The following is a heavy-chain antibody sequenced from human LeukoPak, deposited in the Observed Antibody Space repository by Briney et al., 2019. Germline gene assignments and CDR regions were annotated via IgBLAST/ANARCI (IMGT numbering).Heavy chain of an antibody. CDR2: IIPIFGTA. J-gene: IGHJ4*02. CDR3: ARDPMLGYFDY. D-gene: IGHD2-8*01. V-gene: IGHV1-69*13. CDR1: GGTFSSYA. Sequence: ASVKVSCKASGGTFSSYAITWVRQAPGQGLEWTGGIIPIFGTANNAQKFQGRVTITADEFTSTAYMELSSLRSEDTAVYYCARDPMLGYFDYWGQGTLVTVSS.